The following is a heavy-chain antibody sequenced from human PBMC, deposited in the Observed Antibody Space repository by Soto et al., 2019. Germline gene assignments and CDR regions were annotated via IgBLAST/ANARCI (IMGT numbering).Heavy chain of an antibody. CDR2: IYHSGST. Sequence: QLQLQESGSGLVRPSQTLSLTCSVSGGSLSTGGYSWNWIRQPPGKGLEWIGYIYHSGSTLYNPSLKSRVTISVDKSKNQFSRKLSSVTAADTAVYYGARDQLEGTWCDPWGQGTLVTASS. CDR1: GGSLSTGGYS. D-gene: IGHD1-1*01. CDR3: ARDQLEGTWCDP. V-gene: IGHV4-30-2*01. J-gene: IGHJ5*02.